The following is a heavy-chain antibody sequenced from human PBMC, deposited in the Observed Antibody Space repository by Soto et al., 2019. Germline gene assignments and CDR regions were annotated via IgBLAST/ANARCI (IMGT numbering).Heavy chain of an antibody. CDR1: GYTFTNYY. V-gene: IGHV1-46*03. Sequence: GASVKVSCKASGYTFTNYYIHWVRQAPGQGLEWMGMINPSGGSTTYAQKFQGRVTMTRDTSTSTVFMELSSLRSEDTALYYCSRDAWYSKTYRYDMDVWGRGTTVTVSS. CDR2: INPSGGST. CDR3: SRDAWYSKTYRYDMDV. J-gene: IGHJ6*03. D-gene: IGHD5-18*01.